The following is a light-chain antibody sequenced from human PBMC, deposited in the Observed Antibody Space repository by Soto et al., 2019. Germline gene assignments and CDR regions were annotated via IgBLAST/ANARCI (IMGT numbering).Light chain of an antibody. V-gene: IGLV1-40*01. J-gene: IGLJ3*02. CDR2: GNT. CDR3: AAWDDSLSGWV. Sequence: QSVLTQPTSVSGAPGQTVTISCTGSSSNIGANYDVNWYQQLPGTAPKVLIYGNTNRPSGVPDRFSGSKSGTSASLAISGLRSEDEADYYCAAWDDSLSGWVFGGGTKVTVL. CDR1: SSNIGANYD.